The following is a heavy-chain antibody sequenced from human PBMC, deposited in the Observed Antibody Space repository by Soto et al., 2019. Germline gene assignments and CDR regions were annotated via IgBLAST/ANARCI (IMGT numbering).Heavy chain of an antibody. Sequence: SETLSLTCTVSGGSISSGGYYWSWIRQHPGKGLEWIGYIYYSGSTYYNPSLKSRVTISVDTSKNQFSLKLSSVTAADTAVYYCARAHYGSGSYYYYYMDVWGKGTTVTVSS. CDR2: IYYSGST. D-gene: IGHD3-10*01. CDR3: ARAHYGSGSYYYYYMDV. J-gene: IGHJ6*03. CDR1: GGSISSGGYY. V-gene: IGHV4-31*03.